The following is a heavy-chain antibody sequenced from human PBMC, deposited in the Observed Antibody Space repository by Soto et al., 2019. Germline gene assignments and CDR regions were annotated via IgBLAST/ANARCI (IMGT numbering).Heavy chain of an antibody. CDR2: IGWNGDSF. Sequence: GGSLRLSCVVSGFTFEDYAMHWIRQAPGKALEWVAGIGWNGDSFGYADSVKGRFIISRDNAKKSLFLQMNSLTPDDTALYYCVKDHGSYHYYSSGYPDYWGQGTLVTVSS. D-gene: IGHD3-22*01. J-gene: IGHJ4*02. V-gene: IGHV3-9*01. CDR1: GFTFEDYA. CDR3: VKDHGSYHYYSSGYPDY.